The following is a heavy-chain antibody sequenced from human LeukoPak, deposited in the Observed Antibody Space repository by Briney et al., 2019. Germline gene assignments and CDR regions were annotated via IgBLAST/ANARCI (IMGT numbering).Heavy chain of an antibody. CDR1: GGSFSGYY. J-gene: IGHJ4*02. CDR2: INHSGST. CDR3: ARDASWGVVTPNTHKAPFDY. D-gene: IGHD2-21*02. Sequence: SETLSLACAVYGGSFSGYYWSWIRQPPGKGLEWIGEINHSGSTNYNPSLKSRVTISVDTSKNQFSLKLSSVTAADTAVYYCARDASWGVVTPNTHKAPFDYWGQGTLVTVSS. V-gene: IGHV4-34*01.